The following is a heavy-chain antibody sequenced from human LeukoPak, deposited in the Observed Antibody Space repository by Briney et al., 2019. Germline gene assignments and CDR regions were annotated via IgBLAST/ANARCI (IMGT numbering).Heavy chain of an antibody. D-gene: IGHD3-10*01. J-gene: IGHJ4*02. CDR1: GFTFSSYW. Sequence: GGSLRLSCAASGFTFSSYWMHWVRQAPGKGLEWVSGINCDGSNTYYADSVKGRFTISRDNAKNTLYLQMNSLRAEDTAVYYCANSRYSGIADYWGQGTLVTVSS. CDR3: ANSRYSGIADY. V-gene: IGHV3-74*01. CDR2: INCDGSNT.